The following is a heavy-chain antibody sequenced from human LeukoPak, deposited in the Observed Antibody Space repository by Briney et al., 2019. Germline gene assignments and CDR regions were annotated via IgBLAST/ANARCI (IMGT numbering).Heavy chain of an antibody. CDR1: GGSISNYY. Sequence: SETLSLTCTVSGGSISNYYWSWIRQSPGKGLEWIGYIYYSGTTNSNPSLKSRVTISVDTSKKQFSLQLRSVTAADTAVYYCAREDPQTTVPEGMDVWGQGTTVIVSS. CDR2: IYYSGTT. V-gene: IGHV4-59*01. D-gene: IGHD4-17*01. CDR3: AREDPQTTVPEGMDV. J-gene: IGHJ6*02.